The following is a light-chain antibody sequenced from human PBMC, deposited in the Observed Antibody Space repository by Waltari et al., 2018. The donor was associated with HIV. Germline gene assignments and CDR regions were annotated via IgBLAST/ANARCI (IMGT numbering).Light chain of an antibody. CDR2: DAS. J-gene: IGKJ5*01. Sequence: IQMTQSPSSLSVSVGDTVTITCQASQDINHYLNWYQQKPGKTPKLLMYDASNLEVGVPSRFSGSGSGTHFTFIISSLQPEDIATYYCQQYDSLPVVFGKGTRLEI. CDR3: QQYDSLPVV. V-gene: IGKV1-33*01. CDR1: QDINHY.